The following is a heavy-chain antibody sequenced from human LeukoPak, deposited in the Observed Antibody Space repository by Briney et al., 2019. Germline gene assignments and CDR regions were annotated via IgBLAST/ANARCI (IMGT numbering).Heavy chain of an antibody. D-gene: IGHD6-19*01. Sequence: GASVKVSCKASGYTFTAYGITWVRQAPGQGVEWMGWISANNGDTKYAQKVQGRVTMTTDTSTTTAYMELRSLRSDDTAVYYCARSEQWLGGHNWFDPWGQGTLVTVSS. J-gene: IGHJ5*02. CDR3: ARSEQWLGGHNWFDP. CDR2: ISANNGDT. CDR1: GYTFTAYG. V-gene: IGHV1-18*01.